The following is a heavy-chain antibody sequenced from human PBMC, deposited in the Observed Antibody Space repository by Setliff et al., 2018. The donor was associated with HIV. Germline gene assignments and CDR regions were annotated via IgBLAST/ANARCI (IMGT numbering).Heavy chain of an antibody. V-gene: IGHV4-59*11. CDR1: GGPSTDHY. Sequence: SSETLSLTCAVYGGPSTDHYWNWIRQSPGMGLEWIAEIHHTGYIYYNGNAYYNPSLKSRVTISVDRSKNQFSLKLSSVTAADTAVYYCARRGDFFYYAMDVWGQGTTVTVSS. CDR2: EIHHTGYIYYNGNA. J-gene: IGHJ6*02. CDR3: ARRGDFFYYAMDV.